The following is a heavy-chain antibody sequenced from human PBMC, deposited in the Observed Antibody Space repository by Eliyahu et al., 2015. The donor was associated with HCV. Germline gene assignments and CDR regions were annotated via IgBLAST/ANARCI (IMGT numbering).Heavy chain of an antibody. V-gene: IGHV3-15*01. CDR3: TTEIITMIELGYMDV. J-gene: IGHJ6*03. Sequence: EVQLVESGGGLVKPGGSLRLSCAASGFTFSNAWMSWVRQAPGKGLEWVGRIKSKTDGGTTDYAAPVKGRFTISRDDSKNTLYLQMNSLKTEDTAVYYCTTEIITMIELGYMDVWGKGTTVTVSS. CDR2: IKSKTDGGTT. CDR1: GFTFSNAW. D-gene: IGHD3-22*01.